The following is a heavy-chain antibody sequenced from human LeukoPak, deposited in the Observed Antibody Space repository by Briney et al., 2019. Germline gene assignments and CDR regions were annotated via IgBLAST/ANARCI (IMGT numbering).Heavy chain of an antibody. V-gene: IGHV4-59*12. J-gene: IGHJ4*02. CDR3: AREYSGSSSLVY. CDR1: GGSISPYY. D-gene: IGHD2-15*01. Sequence: SETLSLTCAVSGGSISPYYWSWIRQPPGKGLEWIGYIYYSGNINYNPSLKSRVTISVDTSKNQLSLKLSSVTAADTAVYYCAREYSGSSSLVYWGQGTLVTVSS. CDR2: IYYSGNI.